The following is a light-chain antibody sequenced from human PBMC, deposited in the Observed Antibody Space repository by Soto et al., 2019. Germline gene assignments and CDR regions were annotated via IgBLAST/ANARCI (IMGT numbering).Light chain of an antibody. CDR3: SSFTTSNTWV. V-gene: IGLV2-18*02. J-gene: IGLJ3*02. CDR2: EVN. CDR1: SSDVGSGNR. Sequence: QSALTQPPSVSGSPGQSVTIFCTGTSSDVGSGNRVSWYQQPPGTAPNLMIYEVNNRPSGVPDRFSGSKSGNTASLTISGLQAEDEADYYCSSFTTSNTWVFGGGTKLTVL.